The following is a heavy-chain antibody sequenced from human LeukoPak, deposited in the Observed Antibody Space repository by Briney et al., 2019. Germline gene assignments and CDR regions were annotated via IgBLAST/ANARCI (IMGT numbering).Heavy chain of an antibody. CDR2: INHSGST. CDR3: ARDGLRFRYVRCGIDY. CDR1: GGSFSGYY. Sequence: PSETLSLTCAVYGGSFSGYYWSWIRQPPGKGLEWIGEINHSGSTNYNPSLKSRVTISVDTSKNQFSLKLSSVTAADTAVYYCARDGLRFRYVRCGIDYWGQGTLVTVSS. D-gene: IGHD5-12*01. V-gene: IGHV4-34*01. J-gene: IGHJ4*02.